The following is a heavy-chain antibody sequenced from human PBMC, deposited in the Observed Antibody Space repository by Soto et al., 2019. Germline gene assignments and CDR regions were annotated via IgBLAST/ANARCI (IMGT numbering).Heavy chain of an antibody. CDR1: GYTFTSYG. D-gene: IGHD3-3*01. CDR3: ARISPAIFGVVIMVWFDP. J-gene: IGHJ5*02. CDR2: ISAYNGNT. Sequence: ASVKVSCKASGYTFTSYGISWVRQAPGQGLEWMGWISAYNGNTNYAQKLQGRVTMTTDTSTGTAYMELRSLRSDDTAVYYCARISPAIFGVVIMVWFDPWGQGTLVTVSS. V-gene: IGHV1-18*01.